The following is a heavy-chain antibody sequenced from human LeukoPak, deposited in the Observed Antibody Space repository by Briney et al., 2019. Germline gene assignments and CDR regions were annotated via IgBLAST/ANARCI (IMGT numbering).Heavy chain of an antibody. CDR3: ARDGYNPIDY. V-gene: IGHV4-39*02. Sequence: SETLSLTCTVSGGSISSSSYYWGWIRQPPGKGLEWIGSIYYSGSTYYGPSLKSRVTISVDTSKNQFSLKLSSVTAADTAVYYCARDGYNPIDYWGQGTLVTVSS. J-gene: IGHJ4*02. D-gene: IGHD5-24*01. CDR2: IYYSGST. CDR1: GGSISSSSYY.